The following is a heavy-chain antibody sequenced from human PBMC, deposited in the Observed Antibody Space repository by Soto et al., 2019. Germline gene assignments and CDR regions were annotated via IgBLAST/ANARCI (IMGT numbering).Heavy chain of an antibody. CDR3: AKARDQQWVRLPFDY. Sequence: EVQLLESGGGLVQPGGSLRLSCVGSGFFFSSYTMTWVRQAPGKGLEWVSSFSATSENTYYADSVRGRFTISRDNSKNTRFLKMNTLTAEDTAMYYCAKARDQQWVRLPFDYWGQGILVIVSS. J-gene: IGHJ4*02. CDR2: FSATSENT. CDR1: GFFFSSYT. V-gene: IGHV3-23*01. D-gene: IGHD6-19*01.